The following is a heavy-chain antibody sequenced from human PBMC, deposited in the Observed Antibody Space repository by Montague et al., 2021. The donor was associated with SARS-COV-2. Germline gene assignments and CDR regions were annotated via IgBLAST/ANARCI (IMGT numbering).Heavy chain of an antibody. CDR2: VYHSGYT. CDR1: GFSISSGFY. D-gene: IGHD5-12*01. Sequence: SETLSLTCSVSGFSISSGFYWAWIRQSPGKGPEWIGTVYHSGYTHHNPSLKGRVTVSIDTSKNQFPLTVTSVTAADTAVYFCARRGYTGSDYFDYWGQGTLVTVSS. J-gene: IGHJ4*02. V-gene: IGHV4-38-2*01. CDR3: ARRGYTGSDYFDY.